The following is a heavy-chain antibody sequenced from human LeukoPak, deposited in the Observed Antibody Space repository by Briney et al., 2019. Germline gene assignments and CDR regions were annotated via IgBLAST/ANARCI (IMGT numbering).Heavy chain of an antibody. Sequence: GASVTVPCKSSGESFSSYQITWVRQAPGQGLEWVGGFIPVFERSTYAQKFQGRVTMTADESTNTAYMELSSLTSEDTAVYYCARDSRTYYYGSGSYYKVGRLDFWGQGTLVTVSS. CDR3: ARDSRTYYYGSGSYYKVGRLDF. CDR2: FIPVFERS. CDR1: GESFSSYQ. J-gene: IGHJ4*02. D-gene: IGHD3-10*01. V-gene: IGHV1-69*13.